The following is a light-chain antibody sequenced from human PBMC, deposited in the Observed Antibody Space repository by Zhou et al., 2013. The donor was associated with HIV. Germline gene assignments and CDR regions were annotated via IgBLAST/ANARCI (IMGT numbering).Light chain of an antibody. CDR1: QSISRF. CDR3: QQSYGSLLT. Sequence: DIQMTQSPSSLSASVGDRVTLTCRASQSISRFLNWYQQKPGKAPKLLISAASNLQSGVPSRFSGSGSGTHFTLTISSLQPEDFATYYCQQSYGSLLTFGQGTRLDIK. CDR2: AAS. J-gene: IGKJ5*01. V-gene: IGKV1-39*01.